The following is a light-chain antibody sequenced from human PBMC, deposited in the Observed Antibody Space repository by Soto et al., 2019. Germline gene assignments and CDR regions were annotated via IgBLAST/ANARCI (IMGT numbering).Light chain of an antibody. V-gene: IGKV3-20*01. CDR1: RDISNS. J-gene: IGKJ3*01. CDR2: AAS. CDR3: QQYDGAPLT. Sequence: TQSPSSVSASVGDRLTITCRASRDISNSLAWYQQKPGQAPRLLIYAASTRDTGIPDRFNGSGSGTDFALTINRLEPEDFAVYYCQQYDGAPLTFGPGTKVDVK.